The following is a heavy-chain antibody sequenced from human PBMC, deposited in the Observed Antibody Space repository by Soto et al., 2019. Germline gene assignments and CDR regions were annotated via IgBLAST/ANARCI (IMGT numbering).Heavy chain of an antibody. D-gene: IGHD2-15*01. V-gene: IGHV3-49*03. CDR2: IRSKAYGGTT. Sequence: GGSLRLSCTASGFTFGDYAMSWFRQAPGKGLEWVGFIRSKAYGGTTEYAASVKGRFTISRDDSKSIAYLQMNSLKTEDTAVYYCTVAIVVVVADTQGWFDPWGQGTLVTVSS. J-gene: IGHJ5*02. CDR1: GFTFGDYA. CDR3: TVAIVVVVADTQGWFDP.